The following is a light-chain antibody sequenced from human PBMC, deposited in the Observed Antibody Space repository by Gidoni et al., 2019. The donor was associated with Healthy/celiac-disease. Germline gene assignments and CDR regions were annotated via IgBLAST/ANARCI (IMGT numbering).Light chain of an antibody. Sequence: QSALTQPASVSGSPGQSITISCTGTRSDVGGYNYVSWYQQHPGKAPNLMIYEVSNRPSGVSNRCAGSSSGNTASLTISGLQAEDEADYYCSSYTSSSTVVFGGGTKLTVL. V-gene: IGLV2-14*01. CDR1: RSDVGGYNY. J-gene: IGLJ2*01. CDR2: EVS. CDR3: SSYTSSSTVV.